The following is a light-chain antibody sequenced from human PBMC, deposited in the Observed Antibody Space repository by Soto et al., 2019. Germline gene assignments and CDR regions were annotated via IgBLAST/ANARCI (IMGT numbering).Light chain of an antibody. CDR1: QSISSY. J-gene: IGKJ4*01. CDR3: QQSSSTVLT. Sequence: DIQMTQSPSSLSASVGDRVTITCRASQSISSYLNWYQQKPGKAPKLLIYAASSLQGGVPSRFSGSGSGPAFTLTISSLQREDCAIYYCQQSSSTVLTFGGGTKVEIK. CDR2: AAS. V-gene: IGKV1-39*01.